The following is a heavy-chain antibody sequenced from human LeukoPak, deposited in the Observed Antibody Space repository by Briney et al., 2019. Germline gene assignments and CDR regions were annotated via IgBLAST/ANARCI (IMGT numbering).Heavy chain of an antibody. J-gene: IGHJ4*02. CDR1: GFTFDDYA. CDR3: ARGPPVGLRFYGIDY. V-gene: IGHV3-20*04. D-gene: IGHD3-3*01. CDR2: INWNGGST. Sequence: GGSLRLSCAASGFTFDDYAMSWVRQAPGKGLEWVSGINWNGGSTSYADSVEGRFIISRDNTKNSLYLQMNSLRAEDTALYYCARGPPVGLRFYGIDYWGQGTLVTVSS.